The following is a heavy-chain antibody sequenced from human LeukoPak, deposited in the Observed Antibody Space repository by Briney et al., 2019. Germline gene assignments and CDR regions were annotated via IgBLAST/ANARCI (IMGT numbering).Heavy chain of an antibody. V-gene: IGHV3-9*01. CDR2: ISWNSGSI. CDR1: GFTFDDYA. Sequence: GGSLRLSCAASGFTFDDYAMHWVRPAPGKGLEWVSGISWNSGSIGYADSVKGRFTISRDNAKNSLYLQMNSLRAEDTALYYCAKDIRSYSYYYGMDVWGQGTTVTVSS. CDR3: AKDIRSYSYYYGMDV. D-gene: IGHD3-10*01. J-gene: IGHJ6*02.